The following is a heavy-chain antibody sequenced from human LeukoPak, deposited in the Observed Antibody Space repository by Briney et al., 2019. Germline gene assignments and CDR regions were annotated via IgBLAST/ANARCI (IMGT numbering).Heavy chain of an antibody. CDR2: IVVGSGNT. D-gene: IGHD3-10*01. J-gene: IGHJ4*02. Sequence: SVKVSCTASGFTFTSSAMQWVRQARGQRLEWIGWIVVGSGNTNYAQKFQERVTITRDMSTSTAYMELSSLRSEDTAVYYCAALLYGSGTDGAMGYWGQGTLVTVSS. V-gene: IGHV1-58*02. CDR1: GFTFTSSA. CDR3: AALLYGSGTDGAMGY.